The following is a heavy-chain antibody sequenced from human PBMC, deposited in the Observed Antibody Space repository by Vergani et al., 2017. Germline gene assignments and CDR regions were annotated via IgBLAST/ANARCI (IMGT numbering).Heavy chain of an antibody. V-gene: IGHV4-34*01. D-gene: IGHD3-10*01. J-gene: IGHJ4*02. CDR1: GESFSGHY. CDR3: AVRPGVNMVRGEILTKRTFDY. Sequence: QVHLQQWGTGLLKPSETLSLTCEVQGESFSGHYWSWTRKPPGKGLEWIGEINDNGYTNYTPLSESRVIVSADTTKNKFSLTLMSVTAADAAMYFCAVRPGVNMVRGEILTKRTFDYWSPGTLVTVSS. CDR2: INDNGYT.